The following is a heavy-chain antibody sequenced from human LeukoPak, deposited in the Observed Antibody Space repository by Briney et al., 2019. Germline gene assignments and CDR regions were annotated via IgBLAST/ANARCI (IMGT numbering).Heavy chain of an antibody. D-gene: IGHD6-13*01. CDR2: ISHTEST. CDR3: ARDHSSSSEDY. V-gene: IGHV4-39*07. J-gene: IGHJ4*02. Sequence: SETLSLTCTVSGGSISSSSYYWGWIRQSPGKGLEWLGSISHTESTYHNPSLKSRVAISVDTSKNQFSLKLNSVTAADTAVYYCARDHSSSSEDYWGQGTLVTVSS. CDR1: GGSISSSSYY.